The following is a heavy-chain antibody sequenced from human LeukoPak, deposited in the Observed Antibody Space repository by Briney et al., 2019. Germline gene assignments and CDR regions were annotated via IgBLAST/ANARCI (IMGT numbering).Heavy chain of an antibody. CDR2: ISGSGGST. CDR3: AKDRRNTAGPYDAFDI. J-gene: IGHJ3*02. CDR1: GFTFSSYA. V-gene: IGHV3-23*01. D-gene: IGHD5-18*01. Sequence: GGSLRLSCAASGFTFSSYAMSWVRQAPGKGLEWVSAISGSGGSTYYADSVKGRFTISRDNSKSTLYLQMNSLRAEDTAVYYCAKDRRNTAGPYDAFDIWGQGTMVTVSS.